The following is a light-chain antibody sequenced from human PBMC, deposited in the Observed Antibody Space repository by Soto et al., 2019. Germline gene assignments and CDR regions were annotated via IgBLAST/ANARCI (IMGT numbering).Light chain of an antibody. CDR3: AAWDDSLNGHVV. V-gene: IGLV1-44*01. J-gene: IGLJ2*01. Sequence: QSVLTQPPSASGTPGQRVTLSCSGSSSNIGSNTVNWYQQLPGTAPKLLIYSNIQRPSGVPDRFSGSKSGTSASLAISGLQSEDEADYYCAAWDDSLNGHVVFGGGTKLAV. CDR1: SSNIGSNT. CDR2: SNI.